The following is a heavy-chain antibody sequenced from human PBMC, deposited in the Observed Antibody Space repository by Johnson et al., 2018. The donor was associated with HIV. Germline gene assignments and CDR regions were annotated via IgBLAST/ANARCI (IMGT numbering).Heavy chain of an antibody. J-gene: IGHJ3*02. D-gene: IGHD3-22*01. CDR1: GFTFGSYV. CDR3: ASDYYYDSRARLGAFDI. Sequence: VQLVESGGGLVKPGGSLRLSCAASGFTFGSYVMSWVRQAPGKGLEWVANIKQDGSEKYYVDSVQGRFTISRDNASNSLYLQMNSLRAEDTAVYYYASDYYYDSRARLGAFDIWGQGTMVTVSS. CDR2: IKQDGSEK. V-gene: IGHV3-7*01.